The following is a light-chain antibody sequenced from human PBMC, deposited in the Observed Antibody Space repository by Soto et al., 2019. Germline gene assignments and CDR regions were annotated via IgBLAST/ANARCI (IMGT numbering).Light chain of an antibody. CDR2: DDT. V-gene: IGLV2-14*01. CDR3: LSYSRSGAPYV. CDR1: SSDVGGDNF. J-gene: IGLJ1*01. Sequence: QSVLTQPASVSGSPGQSITISCTGTSSDVGGDNFVSWYQQHQGKAPKLIIYDDTNQRSGVSNRFSGSTSGNTASLTISGLQAEDEADYYCLSYSRSGAPYVLGTATKLTVL.